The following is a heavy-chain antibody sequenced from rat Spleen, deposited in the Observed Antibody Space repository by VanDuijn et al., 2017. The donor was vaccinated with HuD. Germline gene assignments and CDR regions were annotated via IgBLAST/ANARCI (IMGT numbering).Heavy chain of an antibody. CDR3: AELYGYNY. D-gene: IGHD1-9*01. CDR1: GFSLTSYG. V-gene: IGHV2-77*01. Sequence: QVQMKETGPGLVQTTQTLSVTCTVSGFSLTSYGVHWVRQAPGKGLEWMGIIWGDGSTNYNSALKSRLSISRDTSKSQVFLTMNSLQTDDTAVYYCAELYGYNYWGQGVMVTVSS. J-gene: IGHJ2*01. CDR2: IWGDGST.